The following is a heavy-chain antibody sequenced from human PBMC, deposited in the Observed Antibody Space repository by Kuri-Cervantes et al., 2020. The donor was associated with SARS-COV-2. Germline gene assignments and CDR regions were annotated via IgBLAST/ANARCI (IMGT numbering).Heavy chain of an antibody. D-gene: IGHD2-15*01. Sequence: GESLKISCAASGFPVASNYINWVRQAPEKGLEWVSSIYSGGSTHYAESLKGRFTISRDTSKNTVYLQMNSLRGEDTGVYYCARDLICSTCDTPDYYGMDAWGQETTVTVSS. CDR2: IYSGGST. J-gene: IGHJ6*02. CDR1: GFPVASNY. CDR3: ARDLICSTCDTPDYYGMDA. V-gene: IGHV3-66*01.